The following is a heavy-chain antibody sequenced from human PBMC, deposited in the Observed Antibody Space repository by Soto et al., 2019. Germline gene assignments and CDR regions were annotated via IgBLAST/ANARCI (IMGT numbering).Heavy chain of an antibody. CDR2: IYYSGST. V-gene: IGHV4-30-4*01. Sequence: PSETLSLTCTVSGGSISSGDYYWSWIRQPPGKGLEWIGYIYYSGSTYYNPSLKSRVTISVDTSKNQFSLKLSSVTAADTAVYYCARNIASGYSSSWYSDYGGQGTLVTVSS. CDR3: ARNIASGYSSSWYSDY. CDR1: GGSISSGDYY. J-gene: IGHJ4*02. D-gene: IGHD6-13*01.